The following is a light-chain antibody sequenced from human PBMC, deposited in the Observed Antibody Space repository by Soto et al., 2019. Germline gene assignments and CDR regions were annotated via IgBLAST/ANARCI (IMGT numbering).Light chain of an antibody. CDR3: QVWDTNVV. J-gene: IGLJ2*01. V-gene: IGLV3-21*04. Sequence: SSELTQPPSVSVAPGKTATITCGGNNIGSESVHWYQQRPGQAPVLVISYDSDRPSGIPERFSGSNSGNTATLTISRVEAGDEADCYCQVWDTNVVFGGGTKVTVL. CDR2: YDS. CDR1: NIGSES.